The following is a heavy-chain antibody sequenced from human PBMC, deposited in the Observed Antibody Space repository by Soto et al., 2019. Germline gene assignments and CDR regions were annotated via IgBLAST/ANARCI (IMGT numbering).Heavy chain of an antibody. D-gene: IGHD6-13*01. V-gene: IGHV3-74*01. Sequence: LRLSCAASGFTFSSYWMHWVRQAPGKGLVWVSRMNSDGSSITYADSVKGRFTISRDSAKNTMYLQVHSLRAEDTAVYYCAREIATTGLYYFDYWGQGTLVTVAS. J-gene: IGHJ4*02. CDR1: GFTFSSYW. CDR2: MNSDGSSI. CDR3: AREIATTGLYYFDY.